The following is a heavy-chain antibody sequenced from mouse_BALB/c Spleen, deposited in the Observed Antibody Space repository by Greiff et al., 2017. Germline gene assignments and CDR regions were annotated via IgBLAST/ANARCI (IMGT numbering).Heavy chain of an antibody. J-gene: IGHJ1*01. CDR3: AHITTVVASPV. CDR1: GYAFSSYW. D-gene: IGHD1-1*01. Sequence: VQLQQSGAELVRPGSSVKISCKASGYAFSSYWMNWVQQRPGQGLEWIGQIYPGDGDTNYNGKFKGKATLTADKSSSTAYMQLSSLTSEDSAVYFCAHITTVVASPVWGAGTTVTVSS. V-gene: IGHV1-80*01. CDR2: IYPGDGDT.